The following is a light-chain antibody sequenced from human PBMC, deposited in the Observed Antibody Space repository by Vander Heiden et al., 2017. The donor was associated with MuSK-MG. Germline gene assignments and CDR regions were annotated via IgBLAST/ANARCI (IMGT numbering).Light chain of an antibody. V-gene: IGLV2-14*01. CDR3: SAYTTSGTKV. J-gene: IGLJ1*01. Sequence: QSALTQPASVSGSPGQSITISCTGTSSDVGGYKYVSWYQQHPGKAPKLMMYEVSNRPSGVSNRFSGSKSGNTASLTISGLQAEDEADDYCSAYTTSGTKVFGTGTKVTVL. CDR1: SSDVGGYKY. CDR2: EVS.